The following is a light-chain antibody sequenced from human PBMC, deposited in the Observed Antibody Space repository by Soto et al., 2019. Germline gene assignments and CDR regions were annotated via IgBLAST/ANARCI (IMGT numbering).Light chain of an antibody. CDR2: DAS. CDR1: QSISSW. J-gene: IGKJ1*01. Sequence: DIQMTQSPSTLSASVGDRVTITFRASQSISSWLAWYQQKPGKAPKLLIYDASSLESGVPSRFSGSGSGTEFTLTISSLQPDDFATYYCQQYKSYLWTFGQGTKVDI. V-gene: IGKV1-5*01. CDR3: QQYKSYLWT.